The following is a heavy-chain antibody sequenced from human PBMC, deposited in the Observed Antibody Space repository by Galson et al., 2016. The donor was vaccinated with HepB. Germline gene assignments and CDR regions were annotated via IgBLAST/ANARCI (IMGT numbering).Heavy chain of an antibody. CDR2: IWYDGSKK. J-gene: IGHJ3*02. D-gene: IGHD2-8*01. CDR1: GTTFSIYG. V-gene: IGHV3-33*01. CDR3: TRVRRPWGMGRKDAFDI. Sequence: LRLSCAASGTTFSIYGMHWVRQAPGKGLEWVAVIWYDGSKKDYADSVKGRFTISRDNSKNTLYLQMNSLRAEDTAVYYCTRVRRPWGMGRKDAFDIWGQGTMVTVSS.